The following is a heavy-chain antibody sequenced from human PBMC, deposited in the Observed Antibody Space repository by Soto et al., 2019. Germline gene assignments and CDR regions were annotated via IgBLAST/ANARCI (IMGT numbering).Heavy chain of an antibody. V-gene: IGHV4-4*02. CDR2: IYHTGST. D-gene: IGHD1-1*01. Sequence: QVQLQESGPGLVKPSGTLSLTCAVSGGSIDFDNWWTWVRQPPGKGLEWIGEIYHTGSTNDNPSLKSRVTMSVDKSKNQFSLNLRSVTAADTAVYYCARVHLERRGAQTQRTGFDYWGQGTLVTVSS. CDR1: GGSIDFDNW. J-gene: IGHJ4*02. CDR3: ARVHLERRGAQTQRTGFDY.